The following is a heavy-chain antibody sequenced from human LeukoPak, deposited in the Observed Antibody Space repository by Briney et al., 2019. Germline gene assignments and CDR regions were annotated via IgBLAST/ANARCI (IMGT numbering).Heavy chain of an antibody. CDR1: GFTFSDHY. V-gene: IGHV3-72*01. J-gene: IGHJ4*02. CDR3: TRRGGSPPGPDY. D-gene: IGHD1-26*01. Sequence: GGSLRLSCAASGFTFSDHYVDWVRQAPGKGLEWVGRIRNRAYSYTTEYAASVKGRFIISRDDSKNSLDLQMNSLKIEDTAVYYCTRRGGSPPGPDYWGQGTLVTVSS. CDR2: IRNRAYSYTT.